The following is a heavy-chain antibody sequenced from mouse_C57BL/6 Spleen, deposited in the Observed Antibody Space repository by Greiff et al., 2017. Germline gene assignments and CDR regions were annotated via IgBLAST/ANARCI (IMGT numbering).Heavy chain of an antibody. CDR1: GYTFTSYW. Sequence: VQLQQPGAELVKPGASVKLSCKASGYTFTSYWMHWVKQRPGQGLEWIGMIHPNSGSTNYNEKFKSKATLTVDKSSSTAYMQRSSLTSEDSAVYYCARGGHYYGSSCGDYWGQGTSVTVSS. CDR2: IHPNSGST. D-gene: IGHD1-1*01. V-gene: IGHV1-64*01. J-gene: IGHJ4*01. CDR3: ARGGHYYGSSCGDY.